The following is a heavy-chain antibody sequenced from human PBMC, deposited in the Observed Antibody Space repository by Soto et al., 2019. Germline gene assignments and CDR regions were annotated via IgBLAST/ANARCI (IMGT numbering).Heavy chain of an antibody. CDR3: ARHGFSSGWQTFDY. J-gene: IGHJ4*02. V-gene: IGHV4-39*01. Sequence: SETLSLTCTVSGASISSSSYYWGWIRQPPGKGLEWIGSFSYSGSTYYNPSLKSRLTISVDTSKSQFSLRLSSVTAADTAVYYCARHGFSSGWQTFDYWGRGTLVTVSS. CDR2: FSYSGST. CDR1: GASISSSSYY. D-gene: IGHD6-19*01.